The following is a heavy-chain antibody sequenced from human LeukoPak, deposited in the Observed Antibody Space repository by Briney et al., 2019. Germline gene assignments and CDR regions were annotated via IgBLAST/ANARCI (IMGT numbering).Heavy chain of an antibody. J-gene: IGHJ6*02. CDR2: IYYSGST. Sequence: SETLSLTCTVSGGSISSYYWSWIRQPPGKGLEWIGYIYYSGSTNYNPSPKSRVTISVDTSKNQFSLKLSSVTAADTAVYYCARGYSSSWPTYYYGMDVWGQGTTVTVSS. CDR3: ARGYSSSWPTYYYGMDV. D-gene: IGHD6-13*01. V-gene: IGHV4-59*01. CDR1: GGSISSYY.